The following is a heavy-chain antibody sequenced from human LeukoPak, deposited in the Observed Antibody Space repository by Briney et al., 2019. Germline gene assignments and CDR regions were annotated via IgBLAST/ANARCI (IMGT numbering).Heavy chain of an antibody. D-gene: IGHD3-22*01. CDR1: GFTCNDFE. V-gene: IGHV3-48*03. J-gene: IGHJ3*01. CDR3: ARGGSSGFYYNAFDL. CDR2: INIGETSI. Sequence: GGSLRLSCAVSGFTCNDFEMSWDRQAPGKGLEWISYINIGETSILYADSVKGRFTISRDVARNSLYLQMNSLRAEDTAVYYCARGGSSGFYYNAFDLWGQGTVVTVSS.